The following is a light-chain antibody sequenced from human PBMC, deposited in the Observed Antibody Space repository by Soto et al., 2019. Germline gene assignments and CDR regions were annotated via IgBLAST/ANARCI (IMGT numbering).Light chain of an antibody. J-gene: IGLJ3*02. Sequence: QSALTQPPSASGSPGQSLTISCTGTSTDVDNYNYVSWYQQHPGKAPKLMISDVNRRPSGVPDRFSGSKSGNTASLTVSGLQAEDEADYYCSSYAGSNNWVFGGGTKVTVL. CDR2: DVN. V-gene: IGLV2-8*01. CDR3: SSYAGSNNWV. CDR1: STDVDNYNY.